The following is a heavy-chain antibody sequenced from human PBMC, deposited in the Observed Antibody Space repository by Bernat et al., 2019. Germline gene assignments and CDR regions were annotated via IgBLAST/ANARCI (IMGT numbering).Heavy chain of an antibody. J-gene: IGHJ6*01. Sequence: EVQLMESGGGLVKPGGSLRLSCAASGFSFSTYPMGWVRQAPGKGLEWVSSISSSSSYIYYADSVKGRFTISRDNAKNSLYLQMNSLRAEDTAVYYCARDLVGIAAAGTHYYYYYGMDVWGQGTTVTVSS. CDR1: GFSFSTYP. D-gene: IGHD6-13*01. CDR2: ISSSSSYI. CDR3: ARDLVGIAAAGTHYYYYYGMDV. V-gene: IGHV3-21*01.